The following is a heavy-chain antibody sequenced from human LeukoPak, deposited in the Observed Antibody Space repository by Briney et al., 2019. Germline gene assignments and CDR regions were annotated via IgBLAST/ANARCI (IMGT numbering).Heavy chain of an antibody. Sequence: GGSLRLSCAVSGFTFSNYWMSWVRQAPGKGLEWVANIKQDGSEKYYVDSVKGRFTISRDNAKNSLYLQMNSLRAEDTAVYYCAREGGPRDGYKETNDYWGQGTLVTVSS. CDR1: GFTFSNYW. CDR2: IKQDGSEK. CDR3: AREGGPRDGYKETNDY. J-gene: IGHJ4*02. D-gene: IGHD5-24*01. V-gene: IGHV3-7*01.